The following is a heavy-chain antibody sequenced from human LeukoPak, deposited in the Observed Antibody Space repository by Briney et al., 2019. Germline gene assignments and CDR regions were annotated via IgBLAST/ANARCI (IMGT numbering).Heavy chain of an antibody. D-gene: IGHD4-17*01. V-gene: IGHV4-59*01. CDR2: VSYSGST. CDR3: ARGKFGDFED. J-gene: IGHJ4*03. CDR1: GASINSYY. Sequence: SETLSLTCTVSGASINSYYWSWIRQPPGKGLEWIGCVSYSGSTDYNPALKSRVTISEDTSKSQVSLKLSSVTAADTAVYFCARGKFGDFEDWGQGTMVTVSS.